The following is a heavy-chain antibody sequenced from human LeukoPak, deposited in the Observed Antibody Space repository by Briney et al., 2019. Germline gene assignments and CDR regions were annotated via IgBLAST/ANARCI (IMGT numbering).Heavy chain of an antibody. J-gene: IGHJ4*02. CDR2: ISSNGGST. V-gene: IGHV3-64D*06. Sequence: GGSLRLSCSASGFTFSSYAMHWVRQAPGKGLEYVSAISSNGGSTYYADSVKGRFTSSRDNSKNTLYLQMSSLRAEDTAVYYCVKDVSRYSGYDSTFDYWGQGTLVTVSS. CDR1: GFTFSSYA. CDR3: VKDVSRYSGYDSTFDY. D-gene: IGHD5-12*01.